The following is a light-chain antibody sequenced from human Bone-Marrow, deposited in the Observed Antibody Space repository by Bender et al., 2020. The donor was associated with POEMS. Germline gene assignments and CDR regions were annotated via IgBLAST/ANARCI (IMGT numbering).Light chain of an antibody. V-gene: IGLV3-1*01. CDR2: QDR. CDR1: KLQGNS. J-gene: IGLJ2*01. Sequence: SLVLAQPPSVSVAPGQTATLTCSGEKLQGNSASWYQQKPGQSPVLVIYQDRKRPSGIPERFSGSTSGNTATLTISGTQTLDEADYYCQAWDTTSQAVFGGGTKLTVL. CDR3: QAWDTTSQAV.